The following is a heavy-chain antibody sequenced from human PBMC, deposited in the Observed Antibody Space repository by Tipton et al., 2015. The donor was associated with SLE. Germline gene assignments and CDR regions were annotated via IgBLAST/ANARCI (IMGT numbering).Heavy chain of an antibody. J-gene: IGHJ5*02. Sequence: GLVKPSETLSLTCTVSGGSISSYYWSWIRQSPGKGLEWIGYIYTSGSTNYNPSLESRVTISADTSKNQFSLKLSSVTAAATAVYYCASGGYGSGSHYLGGWFDPWGRGTLVNVSS. CDR3: ASGGYGSGSHYLGGWFDP. V-gene: IGHV4-4*08. CDR1: GGSISSYY. D-gene: IGHD3-10*01. CDR2: IYTSGST.